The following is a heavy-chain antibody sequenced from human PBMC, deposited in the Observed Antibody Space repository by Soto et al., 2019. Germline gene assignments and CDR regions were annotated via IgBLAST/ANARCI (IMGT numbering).Heavy chain of an antibody. Sequence: PSETLSLTCTVSGGSISSSSYYWGWIRQPPGKGLEWIGSIYYSGSTYYNPSLKSRVTISVDTSKNQFSLKLSSVTAADTAVYYCARRTRAVAGYFDYWGQGTLVTVSS. D-gene: IGHD6-19*01. V-gene: IGHV4-39*01. CDR2: IYYSGST. CDR1: GGSISSSSYY. CDR3: ARRTRAVAGYFDY. J-gene: IGHJ4*02.